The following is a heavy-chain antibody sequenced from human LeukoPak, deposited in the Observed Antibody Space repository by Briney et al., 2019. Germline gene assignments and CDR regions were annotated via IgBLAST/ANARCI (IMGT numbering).Heavy chain of an antibody. J-gene: IGHJ5*02. CDR3: ARGAPWFDP. V-gene: IGHV4-59*10. Sequence: PSETLSLTCAVYGESFSDDYWSWIRQPAGKGLEWIGRIYTSGSTNYNPSLKSRVTMSVDTSKNQFSLKLSSVTAADTAVYYCARGAPWFDPWGQGTLVTVSS. CDR1: GESFSDDY. D-gene: IGHD1-26*01. CDR2: IYTSGST.